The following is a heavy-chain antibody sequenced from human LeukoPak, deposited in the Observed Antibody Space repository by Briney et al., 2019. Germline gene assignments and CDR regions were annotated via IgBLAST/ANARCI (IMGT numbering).Heavy chain of an antibody. V-gene: IGHV1-69*05. CDR2: IIPIFGTA. Sequence: GASVKVSCKASGGTFSSYAISWVRQAPGQGLEWMGGIIPIFGTANYAQKFQGRVTITTDESTSTAYMELSSLRSEDTAVYYCASNGYSGYDGWFDPWGQGILVTVSS. CDR1: GGTFSSYA. CDR3: ASNGYSGYDGWFDP. D-gene: IGHD5-12*01. J-gene: IGHJ5*02.